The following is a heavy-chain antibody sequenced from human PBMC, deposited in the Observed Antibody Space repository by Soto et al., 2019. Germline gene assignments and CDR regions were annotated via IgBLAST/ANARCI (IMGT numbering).Heavy chain of an antibody. J-gene: IGHJ3*02. V-gene: IGHV3-53*04. CDR1: GFTVSSNY. CDR2: IYSGGST. D-gene: IGHD4-4*01. Sequence: GGSLRLSCAASGFTVSSNYMSWVRQAPGKGLEWVSVIYSGGSTYYADSVKGRFTISRHNSKNTLYLQMNSLRAEDTAVYYCARVDYRESFDAFDIWGQGTMVTVSS. CDR3: ARVDYRESFDAFDI.